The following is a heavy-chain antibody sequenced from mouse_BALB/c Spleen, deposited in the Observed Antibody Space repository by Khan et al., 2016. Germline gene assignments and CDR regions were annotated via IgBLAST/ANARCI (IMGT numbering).Heavy chain of an antibody. J-gene: IGHJ4*01. CDR2: IDPANGNS. CDR1: GFNIKDTY. D-gene: IGHD2-2*01. Sequence: VQLQQSGAELVKPGASVKVSCTASGFNIKDTYIHWVQQRPEQGLEWIGRIDPANGNSKYDTKFQGRATITADTSSNTAYMQLSTLTSEDTAFYYCARSGYDLYYYVVGYWGQGTSVTVSS. CDR3: ARSGYDLYYYVVGY. V-gene: IGHV14-3*02.